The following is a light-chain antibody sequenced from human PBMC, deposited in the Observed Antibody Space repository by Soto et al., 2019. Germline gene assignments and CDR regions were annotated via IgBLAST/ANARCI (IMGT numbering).Light chain of an antibody. J-gene: IGLJ1*01. Sequence: QSVLTQPRSVSGSPGQSVSMSCTGTSSDIGVYNYVSWYQQHPGKAPKLMIYDVIKRPSGVPDRFSGSKYGNTASLTIYGLQAEDEADYYCQSYDTSLGAHYVFGTGTKVTVX. CDR1: SSDIGVYNY. V-gene: IGLV2-11*01. CDR2: DVI. CDR3: QSYDTSLGAHYV.